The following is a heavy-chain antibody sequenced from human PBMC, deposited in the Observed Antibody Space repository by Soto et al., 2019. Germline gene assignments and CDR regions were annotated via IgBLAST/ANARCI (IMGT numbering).Heavy chain of an antibody. CDR1: GFTFSSYG. CDR3: AKGGYPPLWYFDL. D-gene: IGHD5-18*01. CDR2: ISYDGSNK. J-gene: IGHJ2*01. V-gene: IGHV3-30*18. Sequence: QVQLVESGGGVVQPGRSLRLSCAASGFTFSSYGMHWVRQAPGKGLEWVAVISYDGSNKYYADSVKGRFTISRDNSKNTLYLQMNSLRAEDTTMYYCAKGGYPPLWYFDLWGRGPLVTVSS.